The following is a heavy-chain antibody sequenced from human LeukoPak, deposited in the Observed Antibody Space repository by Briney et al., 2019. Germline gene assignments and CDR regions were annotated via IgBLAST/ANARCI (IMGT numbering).Heavy chain of an antibody. CDR3: ARVPIPAPRRGLYFDY. CDR1: GYTFSSHD. CDR2: MNLNSGDT. Sequence: ASVKVSCKASGYTFSSHDIYWVRQAPGQGLEWMGWMNLNSGDTYYAQNFQGRFSITSDTSKSTTYMDLASLAPEDTAVYYCARVPIPAPRRGLYFDYWGQGTLITVSS. J-gene: IGHJ4*02. V-gene: IGHV1-8*01. D-gene: IGHD2-21*01.